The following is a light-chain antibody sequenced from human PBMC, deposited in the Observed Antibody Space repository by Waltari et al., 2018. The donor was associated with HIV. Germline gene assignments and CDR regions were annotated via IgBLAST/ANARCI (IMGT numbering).Light chain of an antibody. CDR2: GDS. CDR1: VSDFGAHVD. J-gene: IGLJ2*01. Sequence: TQPPSVSGAPGQNVTITCSPSVSDFGAHVDVHWYVHSPGTAPRLLIYGDSIRSSGVPDRFSGSKSGASASLAVSGLRSEDEADYFCSTSDNNLRRYVFGGGTRLTV. CDR3: STSDNNLRRYV. V-gene: IGLV1-40*03.